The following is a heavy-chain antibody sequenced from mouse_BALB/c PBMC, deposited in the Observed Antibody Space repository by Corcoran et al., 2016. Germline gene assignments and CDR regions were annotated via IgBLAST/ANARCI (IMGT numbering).Heavy chain of an antibody. J-gene: IGHJ4*01. Sequence: EVQLQQSGAELVKPGASVKLSCTASGFNIKDTYMHWVKQRPEQGLEWIGRIDPANGNTKYDPKFQGKATITADTSSNTAYLQLSSLTSEDTAVYYCARRANSYAMDYWGQGTSVTVSS. D-gene: IGHD3-3*01. CDR3: ARRANSYAMDY. CDR1: GFNIKDTY. CDR2: IDPANGNT. V-gene: IGHV14-3*02.